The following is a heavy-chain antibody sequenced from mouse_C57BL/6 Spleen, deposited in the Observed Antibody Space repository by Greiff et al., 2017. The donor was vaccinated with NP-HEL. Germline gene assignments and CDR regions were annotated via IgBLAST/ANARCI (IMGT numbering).Heavy chain of an antibody. CDR3: ARQHIYDGYYYFDY. J-gene: IGHJ2*01. CDR1: GFSLTSYA. Sequence: VKLVESGPGLVAPSQSLSITCTVSGFSLTSYAISWVRQPPGKGLEWLGVIWTGRGTNYNSALKSRLSISKDNSKSQVFLKMNSLQTDDTARNYCARQHIYDGYYYFDYWGQGTTLTVSS. CDR2: IWTGRGT. V-gene: IGHV2-9-1*01. D-gene: IGHD2-3*01.